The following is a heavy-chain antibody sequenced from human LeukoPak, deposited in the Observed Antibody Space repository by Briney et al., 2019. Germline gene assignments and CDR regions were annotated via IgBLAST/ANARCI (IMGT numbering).Heavy chain of an antibody. CDR3: ARATGSCSSTSCHTYGMDV. Sequence: PGGSLRLSCAASGFTFSSYTMNWVRQAPGKGLEWVSGINENGGSTDYADSVQGRFSIFRDNTKNSLYLQMNSLRAEDTALYHCARATGSCSSTSCHTYGMDVWGQGTTVTVSS. J-gene: IGHJ6*02. CDR1: GFTFSSYT. V-gene: IGHV3-20*01. CDR2: INENGGST. D-gene: IGHD2-2*01.